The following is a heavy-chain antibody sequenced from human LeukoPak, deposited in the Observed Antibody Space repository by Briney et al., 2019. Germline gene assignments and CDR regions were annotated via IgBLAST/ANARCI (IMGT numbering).Heavy chain of an antibody. CDR3: AKGQGGYDEYQYYFDY. Sequence: GGSLRLSCAASGFTFSSYAMSWVRRAPGKGLEWVSAISGSGGSTYYADSVKGRFTISRDNSKNTLYLQMNSLRAEDTAVYYCAKGQGGYDEYQYYFDYWGQGTLVTVSS. V-gene: IGHV3-23*01. CDR1: GFTFSSYA. CDR2: ISGSGGST. D-gene: IGHD5-12*01. J-gene: IGHJ4*02.